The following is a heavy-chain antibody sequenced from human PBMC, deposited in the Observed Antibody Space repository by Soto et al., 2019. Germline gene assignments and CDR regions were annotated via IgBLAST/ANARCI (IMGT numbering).Heavy chain of an antibody. Sequence: QVQPQESGPGLVKPSETLSLTCTVSGGSIRSYYWSWIRQPPGKGLEWIGYIYYSGSTNYNPSLKSRVTISVDTSKNQFSLKLSCVTAADTAVYYCARDLGYGGTVGAFDIWGQGTMVTVSS. CDR1: GGSIRSYY. D-gene: IGHD2-15*01. CDR3: ARDLGYGGTVGAFDI. V-gene: IGHV4-59*01. J-gene: IGHJ3*02. CDR2: IYYSGST.